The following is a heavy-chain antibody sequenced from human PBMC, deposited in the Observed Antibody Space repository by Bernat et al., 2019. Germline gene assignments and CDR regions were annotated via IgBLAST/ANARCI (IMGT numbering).Heavy chain of an antibody. Sequence: QVHLVESGGGVVQPGRSLRLSCAASGFSFSTYAMHWVRQAPGKGLEWVALISYDGAETFYADSVKGRFTISRDNSKNTLFLQMNSLRSDETAVYYCAGDTNIGGGELSFYYYYMGVWGKGTTVTVSS. V-gene: IGHV3-30*01. CDR2: ISYDGAET. J-gene: IGHJ6*03. CDR3: AGDTNIGGGELSFYYYYMGV. D-gene: IGHD2-21*01. CDR1: GFSFSTYA.